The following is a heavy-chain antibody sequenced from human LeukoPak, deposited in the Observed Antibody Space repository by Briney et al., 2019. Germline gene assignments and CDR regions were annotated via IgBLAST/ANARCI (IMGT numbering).Heavy chain of an antibody. CDR3: ARDTLTNAFDI. D-gene: IGHD1-1*01. CDR1: GFTFSSYE. CDR2: ISSSGSTI. J-gene: IGHJ3*02. V-gene: IGHV3-48*03. Sequence: GGSLRLSCAASGFTFSSYEMNWVRQAPGKGLEWVSYISSSGSTIYCADSVKGRFTISRDNAKNSLYLQMNSLRAEDTAVYYCARDTLTNAFDIWGQGTMVTVSS.